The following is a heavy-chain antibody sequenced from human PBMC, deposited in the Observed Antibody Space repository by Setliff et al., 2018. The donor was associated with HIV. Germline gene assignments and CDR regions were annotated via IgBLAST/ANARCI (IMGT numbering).Heavy chain of an antibody. CDR3: ARDPYNTVTVNFGALDI. Sequence: GGSLRLSCAASGFTFSSYAMSWVRQAPGKGLEWVANIKGDGSEQYYVASVKGRFTISRDNFKNSLYLQMTSLRVEDTAVYYCARDPYNTVTVNFGALDIWGQGTMVTVSS. V-gene: IGHV3-7*03. D-gene: IGHD3-9*01. CDR1: GFTFSSYA. CDR2: IKGDGSEQ. J-gene: IGHJ3*02.